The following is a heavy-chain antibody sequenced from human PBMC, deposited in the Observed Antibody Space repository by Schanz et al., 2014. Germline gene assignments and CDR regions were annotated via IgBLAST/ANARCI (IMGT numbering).Heavy chain of an antibody. CDR3: ARGEWSTSQFDY. CDR1: GFTFSSYS. D-gene: IGHD2-2*01. J-gene: IGHJ4*01. V-gene: IGHV4-34*01. CDR2: IHHSGST. Sequence: EQMVESGGGLVKPGGSLRLSCAASGFTFSSYSMNWVRQAPGKGLEWIGEIHHSGSTNYNPSLKSRVTISMDTSKNQFPLKLSSVTAADTAVYYCARGEWSTSQFDYWGHGTLVTVSS.